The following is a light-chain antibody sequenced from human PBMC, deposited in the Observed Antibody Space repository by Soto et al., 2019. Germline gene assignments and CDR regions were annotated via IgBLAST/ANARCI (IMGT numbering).Light chain of an antibody. Sequence: QSALTQPASVSGSPGQSITISCTGTSSDVGGYNYVSWYQQHPGKAPKLMIYEVSNRPSGVSNRFSGSKSGNTASLTISGLQAEDEADYYCAAWDDSLNGQVFGGGTQLTVL. CDR1: SSDVGGYNY. CDR2: EVS. J-gene: IGLJ2*01. CDR3: AAWDDSLNGQV. V-gene: IGLV2-14*01.